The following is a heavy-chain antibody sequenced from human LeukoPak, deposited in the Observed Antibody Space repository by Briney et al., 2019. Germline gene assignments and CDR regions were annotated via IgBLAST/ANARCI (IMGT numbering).Heavy chain of an antibody. D-gene: IGHD6-19*01. CDR1: GDSVSSNGAS. V-gene: IGHV6-1*01. J-gene: IGHJ2*01. Sequence: SQTLSLTCAISGDSVSSNGASWNWIRQSPSRGLEWLGRTYYRSQQWHSDYAPSVKGRITLNPDTSKNQFSLQLNSVTPEDTAVYYCARENYSSGWPHWYFDLWGRGTLVTVSS. CDR3: ARENYSSGWPHWYFDL. CDR2: TYYRSQQWHS.